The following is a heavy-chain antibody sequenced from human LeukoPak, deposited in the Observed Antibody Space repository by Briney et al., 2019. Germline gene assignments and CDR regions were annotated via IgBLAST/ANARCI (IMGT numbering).Heavy chain of an antibody. J-gene: IGHJ4*02. CDR2: IYAGDSDT. CDR3: ARRYGRPFDY. V-gene: IGHV5-51*01. D-gene: IGHD4-17*01. CDR1: GSTFNSYW. Sequence: GEPLQISCKASGSTFNSYWIAWVRKMPRKGVEWMGIIYAGDSDTRYSPSFQGHVTMSADKSTSTAYLQWSSLKASDTAMYYCARRYGRPFDYWGQGTLVTVSS.